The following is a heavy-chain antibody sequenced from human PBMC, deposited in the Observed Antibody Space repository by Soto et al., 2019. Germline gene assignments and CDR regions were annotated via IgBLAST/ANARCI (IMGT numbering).Heavy chain of an antibody. CDR2: IYYSGST. V-gene: IGHV4-59*01. D-gene: IGHD3-3*01. Sequence: SETLSLTCTVSGGSISSYYWSWIRQPPGKGLEWIGYIYYSGSTNYNPSLKSRVTISVDTSKNQFSLKLSSVTAADTAVYYCARVSYYDFWSGYYTDAFDIWGQGTMVT. J-gene: IGHJ3*02. CDR1: GGSISSYY. CDR3: ARVSYYDFWSGYYTDAFDI.